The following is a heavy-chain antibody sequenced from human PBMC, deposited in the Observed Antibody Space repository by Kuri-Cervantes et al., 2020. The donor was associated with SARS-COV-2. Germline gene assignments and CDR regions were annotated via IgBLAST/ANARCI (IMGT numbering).Heavy chain of an antibody. D-gene: IGHD3-16*01. CDR1: GFSLSTSGVG. V-gene: IGHV2-5*01. J-gene: IGHJ5*02. CDR2: IFWNDEK. Sequence: SGPTLVKPTQTLTLTCNISGFSLSTSGVGVGWIRQPPGKALEWLGFIFWNDEKRYSPSLKSRLTITKDTPKNQVVLTMTNMDPVDTATYYCAHRRGPLNWFDPWGQGTLVTVSS. CDR3: AHRRGPLNWFDP.